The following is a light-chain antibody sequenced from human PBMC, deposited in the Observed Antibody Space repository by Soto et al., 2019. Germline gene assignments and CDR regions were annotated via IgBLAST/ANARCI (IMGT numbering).Light chain of an antibody. CDR1: SSDVGVYKY. CDR3: SSYTSSNTLL. CDR2: EVS. J-gene: IGLJ2*01. Sequence: QSVLTQPASVSGSLGQSITISCTGTSSDVGVYKYVSWYQQYPGKVPKLMIYEVSNRPSGVSHRFSGSKSGNTASLTISGLQAEDEADYYCSSYTSSNTLLFGGGTKLTVL. V-gene: IGLV2-14*01.